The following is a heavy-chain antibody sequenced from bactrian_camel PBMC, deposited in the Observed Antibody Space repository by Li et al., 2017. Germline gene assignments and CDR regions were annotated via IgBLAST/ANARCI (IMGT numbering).Heavy chain of an antibody. CDR3: VDDCYGSRYYLARRTNV. Sequence: HVQLVESGGDSVQAGGSLTLSCEYTENSRCMGWFRQVPDKEREGVASISKDDGRTKFSADSAKGRFTISRENDKNTVYLQMNNLKPEDTAMYYCVDDCYGSRYYLARRTNVWGQGTQVTVS. CDR2: ISKDDGRT. V-gene: IGHV3S53*01. J-gene: IGHJ4*01. D-gene: IGHD6*01. CDR1: ENSRC.